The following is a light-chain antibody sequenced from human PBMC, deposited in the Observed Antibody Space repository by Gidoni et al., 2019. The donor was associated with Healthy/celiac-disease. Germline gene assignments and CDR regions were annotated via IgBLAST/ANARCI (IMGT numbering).Light chain of an antibody. CDR1: HDISNY. CDR2: DSS. J-gene: IGKJ3*01. V-gene: IGKV1-33*01. CDR3: QHYDNPAIT. Sequence: DIQVTQAPSSLSAAVGDRVTIPCQARHDISNYLNWYQQKPGKAPKLLNYDSSNLETGLPSRFSGSGSGTVFTSTISSLQPEFIATYYRQHYDNPAITFGPGTKVDIK.